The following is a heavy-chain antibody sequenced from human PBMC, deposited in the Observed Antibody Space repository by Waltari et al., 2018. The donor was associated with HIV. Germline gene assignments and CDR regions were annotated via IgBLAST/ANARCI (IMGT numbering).Heavy chain of an antibody. V-gene: IGHV3-30*18. J-gene: IGHJ4*02. Sequence: QVQLVESGGGVVQPGRSLRPSCAACGFTFSSYVIQWVRQAPGKGLEWVAVISYDGSNKYYADSVKGRFTISRDNSKNTLYLQMNSLRAEDTAVYYCAKDPGNWNVWGQGTLVTVSS. D-gene: IGHD1-1*01. CDR2: ISYDGSNK. CDR3: AKDPGNWNV. CDR1: GFTFSSYV.